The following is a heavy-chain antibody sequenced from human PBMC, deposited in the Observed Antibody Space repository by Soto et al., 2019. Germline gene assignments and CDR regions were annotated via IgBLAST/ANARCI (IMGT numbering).Heavy chain of an antibody. J-gene: IGHJ4*02. CDR2: ISSTGRTI. CDR3: ARSYSSGWEFDY. V-gene: IGHV3-11*01. Sequence: SLRLSCGASGFTFSNYYMSWIRQAPGKGLEWVSYISSTGRTIYYADSVKGRFTVSRDNAQNSLSLKLNSLRVEDTAVYYCARSYSSGWEFDYWGQGTQVTAPQ. D-gene: IGHD6-19*01. CDR1: GFTFSNYY.